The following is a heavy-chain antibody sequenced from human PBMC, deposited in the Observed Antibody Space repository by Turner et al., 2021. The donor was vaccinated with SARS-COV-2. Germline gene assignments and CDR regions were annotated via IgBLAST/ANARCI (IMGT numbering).Heavy chain of an antibody. J-gene: IGHJ5*02. Sequence: QLQLQESGPGLVKPSETLSLTCSVSGGSISSSSYYWGWIRQPPGKGPEWIGSVYYRGNTYYNPSLESRVTISVDTSNNQFSLKLNSVTAADTAVYYCARHWEVAAAAYLARFDPWGQGTLVTVSS. CDR1: GGSISSSSYY. CDR2: VYYRGNT. V-gene: IGHV4-39*01. D-gene: IGHD6-13*01. CDR3: ARHWEVAAAAYLARFDP.